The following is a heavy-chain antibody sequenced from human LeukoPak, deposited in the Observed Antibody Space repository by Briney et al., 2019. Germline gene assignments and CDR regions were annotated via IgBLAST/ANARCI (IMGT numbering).Heavy chain of an antibody. D-gene: IGHD3-10*01. V-gene: IGHV3-33*01. CDR2: IWYDGSDA. Sequence: PGGSLRLSCEASGFTFSDNGMHWVRQAPGKGLEWVGFIWYDGSDAYYAGSAKGRFTISRDNSKNTLYLQMNSLRAEDTAVYYCARGLSMGFGPRDAFDIWGQGTMVTVSS. CDR3: ARGLSMGFGPRDAFDI. J-gene: IGHJ3*02. CDR1: GFTFSDNG.